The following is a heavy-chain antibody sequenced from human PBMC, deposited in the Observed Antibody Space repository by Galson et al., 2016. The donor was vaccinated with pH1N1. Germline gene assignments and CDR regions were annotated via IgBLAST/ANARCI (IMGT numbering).Heavy chain of an antibody. CDR3: VFSRFGGKDFDI. CDR2: IIPISGTT. V-gene: IGHV1-69*06. D-gene: IGHD4-23*01. CDR1: GGSFSSFA. J-gene: IGHJ3*02. Sequence: SVKVSCKASGGSFSSFAISWVRQAPGQGLEWMGGIIPISGTTNYAQKFQGRVTITADKFTSTAYMELTSLKSEDTAVYYCVFSRFGGKDFDIWGRGTMVTASS.